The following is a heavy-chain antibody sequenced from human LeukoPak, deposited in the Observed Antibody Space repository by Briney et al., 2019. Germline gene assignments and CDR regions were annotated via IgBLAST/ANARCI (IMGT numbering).Heavy chain of an antibody. J-gene: IGHJ6*04. V-gene: IGHV5-51*01. D-gene: IGHD3-10*01. CDR2: IDPSDSDI. Sequence: GESLKISCKGSGYSFTSHWIGWVRQMPGKGLEWMGIIDPSDSDIRYNLSLEGQVTISADRSISTSYLQWSSLKASDTAIYYCARSSASYHFAMDVWGKGTAVTVSS. CDR3: ARSSASYHFAMDV. CDR1: GYSFTSHW.